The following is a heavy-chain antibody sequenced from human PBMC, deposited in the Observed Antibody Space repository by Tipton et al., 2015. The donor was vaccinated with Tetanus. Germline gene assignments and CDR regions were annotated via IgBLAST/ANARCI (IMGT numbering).Heavy chain of an antibody. V-gene: IGHV4-30-2*01. CDR3: ARDRGQQCVSDWFDP. D-gene: IGHD1-26*01. CDR2: IYQSGST. CDR1: GGSINSPDYS. Sequence: TLSLTCTVSGGSINSPDYSWGWIRQPPGKGLEWIGYIYQSGSTSYNPSLATRVTITADKSKNQFSLNLRSMTAADTAVYYCARDRGQQCVSDWFDPWGQGTLVTVSS. J-gene: IGHJ5*02.